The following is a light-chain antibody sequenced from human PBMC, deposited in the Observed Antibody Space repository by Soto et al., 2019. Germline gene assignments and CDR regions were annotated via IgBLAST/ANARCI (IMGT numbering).Light chain of an antibody. CDR3: ASYTVGGTLI. CDR2: EVS. Sequence: QSALTQPASVSGSPGLSVTISCSGTSNDVGGYDYVSWYRQHPDRAPRLLIYEVSNRPSGISDRFSGSRSGNTASLTISGLKAGDEADYYCASYTVGGTLIYGGGTK. CDR1: SNDVGGYDY. J-gene: IGLJ2*01. V-gene: IGLV2-14*01.